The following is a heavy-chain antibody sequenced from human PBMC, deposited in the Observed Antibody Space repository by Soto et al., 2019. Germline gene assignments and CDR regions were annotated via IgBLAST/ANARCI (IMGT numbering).Heavy chain of an antibody. J-gene: IGHJ4*02. CDR3: GRGLDY. CDR1: GFVFSSYE. CDR2: ISRSGTTI. Sequence: GGSLRLSCVASGFVFSSYEMSWVRQTPEKGLEWVSYISRSGTTIFYADSVKGRFTISRDNAKNSVYLQMNSLRAEDTAVYYCGRGLDYWGRGTLVTVS. V-gene: IGHV3-48*03.